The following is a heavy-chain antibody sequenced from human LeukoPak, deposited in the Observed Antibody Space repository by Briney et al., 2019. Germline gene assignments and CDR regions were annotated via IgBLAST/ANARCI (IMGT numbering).Heavy chain of an antibody. Sequence: ASVKVSCKASGYTFTSYAIHWVRQAPGQRLEWMGWINAGNGNTRYSQEFQGRVTITRDTSASTAYMELSSLRSEDMAVYYCARSFVDYGDLHPRPPWGRGTLLSVSS. CDR1: GYTFTSYA. J-gene: IGHJ5*02. CDR3: ARSFVDYGDLHPRPP. CDR2: INAGNGNT. D-gene: IGHD4-17*01. V-gene: IGHV1-3*03.